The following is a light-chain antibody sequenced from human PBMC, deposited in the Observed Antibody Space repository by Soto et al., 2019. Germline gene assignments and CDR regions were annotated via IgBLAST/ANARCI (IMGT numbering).Light chain of an antibody. CDR2: EVS. J-gene: IGLJ1*01. CDR3: NAFTTTSTSV. CDR1: SSDVGAYNR. V-gene: IGLV2-14*01. Sequence: QSVLTQPASVSGSPGQSITISCTGTSSDVGAYNRVSWYQQYPGQAPKVIIYEVSNRPSGVSYRFSGSKSGNTASLTISGLQAEDEADYYCNAFTTTSTSVFGTGTKVTVL.